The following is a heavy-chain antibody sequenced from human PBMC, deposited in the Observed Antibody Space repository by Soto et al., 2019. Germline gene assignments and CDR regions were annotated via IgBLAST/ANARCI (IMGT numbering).Heavy chain of an antibody. Sequence: QVQLVQSGAEVKEPGASVKVSCRASGYTFTNYAIHWVRQAPGQRLEWMGWLNPGNGNTKYPQQIQGRVNITRDTSASTAYMFLSSLRSEDTAVYHCARDQGIPYGGGDCYSDWCFDLWGRGTLVTVSS. D-gene: IGHD2-21*01. V-gene: IGHV1-3*01. CDR3: ARDQGIPYGGGDCYSDWCFDL. CDR1: GYTFTNYA. CDR2: LNPGNGNT. J-gene: IGHJ2*01.